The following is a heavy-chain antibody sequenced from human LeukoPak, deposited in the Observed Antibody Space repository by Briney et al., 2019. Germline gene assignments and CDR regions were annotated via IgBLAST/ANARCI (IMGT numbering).Heavy chain of an antibody. Sequence: KTSETLSLTCTVSGASISSGSYYWGWIRQPPGKGLEWIGNIYYSGSTYYSPSLKSRVTISVDTSKNQFSLKLSSVTAADTAVYYCARPRTDVWGKGTTVTVSS. CDR2: IYYSGST. CDR3: ARPRTDV. CDR1: GASISSGSYY. V-gene: IGHV4-39*07. J-gene: IGHJ6*04.